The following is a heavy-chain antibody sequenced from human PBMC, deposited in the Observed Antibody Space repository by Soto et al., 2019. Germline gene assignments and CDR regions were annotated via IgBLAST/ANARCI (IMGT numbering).Heavy chain of an antibody. Sequence: QVPLVQSGAEVKKPGASVKVSCKASGYTFTSYDINWVRQATGQGLEWMGWMNPNSGNTGYAQKFQGRVTMTRNTSISTAYMELSSLRSEDTAVYYCARSHSSGPSPWFDPWGQGTLVTVSS. D-gene: IGHD6-25*01. CDR1: GYTFTSYD. V-gene: IGHV1-8*01. CDR2: MNPNSGNT. CDR3: ARSHSSGPSPWFDP. J-gene: IGHJ5*02.